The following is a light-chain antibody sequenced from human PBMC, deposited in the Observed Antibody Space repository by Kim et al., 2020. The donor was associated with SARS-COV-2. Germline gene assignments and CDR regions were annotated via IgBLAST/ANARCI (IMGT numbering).Light chain of an antibody. CDR2: EAS. CDR3: QVYGQSPLYT. CDR1: QNVTYNY. J-gene: IGKJ2*01. Sequence: EIVLTQSPGTLSLSPGETASLSCRASQNVTYNYLAWYQQKPDQAPRLLVYEASSRPSGIPDRFTGSGSATDFSLTINRLEPDDSAVYYCQVYGQSPLYTFGQGTKLEI. V-gene: IGKV3-20*01.